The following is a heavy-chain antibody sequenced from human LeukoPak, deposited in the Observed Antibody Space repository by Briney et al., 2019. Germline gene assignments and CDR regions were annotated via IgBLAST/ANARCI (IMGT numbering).Heavy chain of an antibody. D-gene: IGHD3-16*02. Sequence: SETLSLTCAVYGGSFSGYYWSWIRQPPGKGLEWIGEINHSGSTYYNPSLKSRVTISVDTSKNQFSLKLSSVTAADTAVYYCARAGGELSPLDYFDYWGQGTLVTVSS. V-gene: IGHV4-34*01. CDR1: GGSFSGYY. CDR2: INHSGST. J-gene: IGHJ4*02. CDR3: ARAGGELSPLDYFDY.